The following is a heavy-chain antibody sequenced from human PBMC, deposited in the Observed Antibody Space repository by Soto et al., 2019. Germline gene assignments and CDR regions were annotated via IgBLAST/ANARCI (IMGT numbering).Heavy chain of an antibody. V-gene: IGHV3-15*01. CDR3: TTVGYDILTGYYYYYYYYMDV. CDR2: IKSKTDGGTT. Sequence: ESGGGLVKPGGSLRLSCAASGFTFSNAWMSWVRQAPGKGLEWVGRIKSKTDGGTTDYAAPVKGRFTISRDDSKNTLYLQMNSLKTEDTAVYYCTTVGYDILTGYYYYYYYYMDVWGKGTTVTVSS. D-gene: IGHD3-9*01. CDR1: GFTFSNAW. J-gene: IGHJ6*03.